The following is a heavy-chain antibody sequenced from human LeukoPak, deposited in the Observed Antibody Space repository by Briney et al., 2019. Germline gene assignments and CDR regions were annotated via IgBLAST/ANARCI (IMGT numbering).Heavy chain of an antibody. CDR1: GYSISSRYY. V-gene: IGHV4-38-2*02. J-gene: IGHJ4*02. CDR3: ARDQACSHGVCSFFDY. CDR2: IFHSGST. Sequence: SETLSLTCTVSGYSISSRYYWGWIRQSPGKGLEWIGSIFHSGSTFYNPSLKSQVTISVDTSKNQFSLNLRSVTAADTAIYYCARDQACSHGVCSFFDYWGQGTLVTVSS. D-gene: IGHD2-8*01.